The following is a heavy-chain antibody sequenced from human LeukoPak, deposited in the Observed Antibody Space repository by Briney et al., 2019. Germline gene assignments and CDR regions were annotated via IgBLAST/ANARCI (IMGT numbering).Heavy chain of an antibody. CDR3: ARRHSSGWFYY. V-gene: IGHV4-38-2*02. Sequence: SETLSLTCTVSGYSISNCYYWDWSRQPPGRGLEWVGNIYRSGSTSYNPSLKSRVTISVDTSKNQFSLKVNSVTAADTAVYYCARRHSSGWFYYWGQETLVTVSS. D-gene: IGHD6-19*01. J-gene: IGHJ4*02. CDR1: GYSISNCYY. CDR2: IYRSGST.